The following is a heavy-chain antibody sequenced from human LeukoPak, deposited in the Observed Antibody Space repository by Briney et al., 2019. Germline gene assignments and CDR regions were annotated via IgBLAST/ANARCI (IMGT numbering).Heavy chain of an antibody. V-gene: IGHV4-38-2*01. CDR1: GYSISNGYY. Sequence: SETLPLTCAVSGYSISNGYYWGWIRQPPEKGLEWIGSIDYSGSTYYNPSLKSRVTISVETSKNQFSLKLSSVTAADTAVYYCARSKWDSSSSGIDYWGQGTLVTVSS. J-gene: IGHJ4*02. CDR2: IDYSGST. D-gene: IGHD6-6*01. CDR3: ARSKWDSSSSGIDY.